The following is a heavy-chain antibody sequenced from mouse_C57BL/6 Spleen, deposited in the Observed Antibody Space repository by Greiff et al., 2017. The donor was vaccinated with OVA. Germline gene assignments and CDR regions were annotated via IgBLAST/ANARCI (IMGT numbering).Heavy chain of an antibody. Sequence: QVQLQQPGAELVKPGASVKLSCKASGYTFTSYWMQWVKQRPGQGLEWIGEIDPSDSYTNYNPTFKGKATLTVDTSSSTAYMQLSSLTSEDSAVYYCARKGAGSSYSWFAYWGQGTLVTVSA. CDR3: ARKGAGSSYSWFAY. V-gene: IGHV1-50*01. CDR2: IDPSDSYT. D-gene: IGHD1-1*01. J-gene: IGHJ3*01. CDR1: GYTFTSYW.